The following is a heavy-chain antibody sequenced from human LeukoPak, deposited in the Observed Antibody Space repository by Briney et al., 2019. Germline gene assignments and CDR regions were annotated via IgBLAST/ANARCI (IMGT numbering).Heavy chain of an antibody. Sequence: SGGSLRLSCAASGFTVSTYYMSWLRQAPGKGLEWVSVIYTDGNTYYASSVKGRFTISRDNSKNTLYLQMNSLRAEDTAIYYCARDGYKEWGQGTLVTVSS. CDR2: IYTDGNT. CDR3: ARDGYKE. D-gene: IGHD5-24*01. CDR1: GFTVSTYY. J-gene: IGHJ4*02. V-gene: IGHV3-53*01.